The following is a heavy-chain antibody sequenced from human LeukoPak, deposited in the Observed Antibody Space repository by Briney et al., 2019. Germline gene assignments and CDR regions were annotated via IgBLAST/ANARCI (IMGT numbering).Heavy chain of an antibody. D-gene: IGHD2-15*01. V-gene: IGHV4-59*02. J-gene: IGHJ4*02. CDR1: GDSVTGYF. CDR2: IYRIGTT. Sequence: SETLSLTCTVFGDSVTGYFLNWVRQPPGKGLEWIGHIYRIGTTNYNPSLKSRLTISADTSKNQFSLQLRSVTAADTAVYYCVIGVGWQPDYWGQGALVTVSS. CDR3: VIGVGWQPDY.